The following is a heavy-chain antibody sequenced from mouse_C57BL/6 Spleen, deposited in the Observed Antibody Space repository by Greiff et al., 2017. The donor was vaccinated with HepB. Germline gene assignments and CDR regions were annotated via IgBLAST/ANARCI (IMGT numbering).Heavy chain of an antibody. CDR1: GYAFSSYW. D-gene: IGHD1-1*01. J-gene: IGHJ2*01. CDR2: IYPGDGDT. Sequence: VQLQQSGAELVKPGASVKISCKASGYAFSSYWMNWVKQRPGKGLEWIGQIYPGDGDTNYNGKFKGKATLTADKSSSTAYMQLSSLTSEDSAVYFCARRGYYGYYFDYWGQGTTLTVSS. V-gene: IGHV1-80*01. CDR3: ARRGYYGYYFDY.